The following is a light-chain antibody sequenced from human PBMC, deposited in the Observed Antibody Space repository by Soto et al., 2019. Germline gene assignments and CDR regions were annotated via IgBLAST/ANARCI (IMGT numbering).Light chain of an antibody. CDR3: QQSLTLPYT. CDR2: AAS. CDR1: QTISTH. Sequence: DIQMPQSPSSLSASVRDRVTITCRASQTISTHLNWYQQKPGKAPKLLIYAASTLQRGVPSRFSGSGSGTDFTLTINSLQTEDFATYDCQQSLTLPYTIGQGTKLEIK. J-gene: IGKJ2*01. V-gene: IGKV1-39*01.